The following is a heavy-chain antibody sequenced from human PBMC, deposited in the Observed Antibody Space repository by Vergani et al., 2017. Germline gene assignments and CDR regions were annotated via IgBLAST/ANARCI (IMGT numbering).Heavy chain of an antibody. CDR2: IIPIFGTA. J-gene: IGHJ4*02. Sequence: QVQLVQSGAEVKKPGSSVKVSCKASGGTFSSYAISWVRQAPGQGLEWMGRIIPIFGTANYAQEFQGRVTITADESTSTADMELGSLRSEDTAVYYFARDTSRGDYYDSSGYYYYFDYWGQGTLVTVSS. CDR1: GGTFSSYA. D-gene: IGHD3-22*01. V-gene: IGHV1-69*13. CDR3: ARDTSRGDYYDSSGYYYYFDY.